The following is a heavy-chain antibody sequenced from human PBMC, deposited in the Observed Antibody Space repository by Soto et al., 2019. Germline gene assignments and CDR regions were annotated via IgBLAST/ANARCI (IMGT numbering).Heavy chain of an antibody. J-gene: IGHJ4*02. Sequence: GGSLRLSCAASGFTFTRYSMNWVRQAPGKGLEWVSSISSTTNYIYYGDSMKGRFTISRDNAKNSLYLEMNSLRAEDTAMYYCARQGGPDTPMIIDYWGQGTLVTVSS. V-gene: IGHV3-21*04. CDR2: ISSTTNYI. D-gene: IGHD5-18*01. CDR3: ARQGGPDTPMIIDY. CDR1: GFTFTRYS.